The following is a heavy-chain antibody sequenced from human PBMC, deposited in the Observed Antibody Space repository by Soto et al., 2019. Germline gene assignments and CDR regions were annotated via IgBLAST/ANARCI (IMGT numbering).Heavy chain of an antibody. V-gene: IGHV3-21*01. CDR2: ITASSNYI. CDR1: GFTFSSYS. J-gene: IGHJ4*02. D-gene: IGHD3-16*01. Sequence: PGGSLRLSCAASGFTFSSYSMNWVRQAPGKGLEWVSSITASSNYIFYSDSVKGRFIISRDNAKNSLYLQMNSLRAEDTAVYYCASDLGRGYSYAFLWGQGSQVTVSS. CDR3: ASDLGRGYSYAFL.